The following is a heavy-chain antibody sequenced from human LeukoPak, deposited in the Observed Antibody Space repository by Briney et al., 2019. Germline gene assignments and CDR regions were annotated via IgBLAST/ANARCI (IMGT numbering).Heavy chain of an antibody. D-gene: IGHD2-2*01. CDR2: INYSGRT. CDR1: GGSISSGSYY. CDR3: ARLVLCSITSCYFDY. V-gene: IGHV4-39*01. J-gene: IGHJ4*02. Sequence: PSETLSLTCTVSGGSISSGSYYWAWVRQPPGKGLEWIGSINYSGRTYYTPSLKSRVTISIDTSKNQFSLKLSSVAAADMSVYYCARLVLCSITSCYFDYWGQGSLVTVSS.